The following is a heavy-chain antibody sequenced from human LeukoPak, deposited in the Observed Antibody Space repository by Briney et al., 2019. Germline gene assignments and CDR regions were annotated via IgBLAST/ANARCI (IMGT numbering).Heavy chain of an antibody. CDR2: INHSGST. V-gene: IGHV4-34*01. D-gene: IGHD3-16*01. Sequence: SETLSLTCAVYGGSFSGYYRSWIRQPPGKGLEWIGEINHSGSTNYNPSLKSRVTISVDTSKNQFSLKLSSVTAADTAVYYCARGRGGSDGGWDFDYWGQGTLVTVSS. CDR1: GGSFSGYY. J-gene: IGHJ4*02. CDR3: ARGRGGSDGGWDFDY.